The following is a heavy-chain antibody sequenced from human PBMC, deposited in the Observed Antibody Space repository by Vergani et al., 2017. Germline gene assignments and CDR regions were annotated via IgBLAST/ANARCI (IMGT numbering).Heavy chain of an antibody. CDR1: GFTFSRYW. CDR3: ARGNSLGSY. J-gene: IGHJ4*02. Sequence: EVHLVESGGGLVQPGGSLRLSCAASGFTFSRYWMGWVRQAPGKGLEWVANIQQDGSETYYVDSVKGRFTISRDSAKNSMYLQMNSLRGEDTAVYYCARGNSLGSYWGQGTLVTVSS. CDR2: IQQDGSET. V-gene: IGHV3-7*01. D-gene: IGHD1-7*01.